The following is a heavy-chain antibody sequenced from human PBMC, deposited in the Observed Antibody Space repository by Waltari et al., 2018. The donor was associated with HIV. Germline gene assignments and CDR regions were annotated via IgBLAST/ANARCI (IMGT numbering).Heavy chain of an antibody. CDR3: ASLDTAVGYDAFDI. D-gene: IGHD5-18*01. V-gene: IGHV4-38-2*02. J-gene: IGHJ3*02. CDR1: GYSLSSGYY. CDR2: LDHSGSI. Sequence: QIQMQESGPGLVKSSETLSLTCTVSGYSLSSGYYLAWIRQPPGKGLEWLGTLDHSGSIYHNPSLKSRLTISVDTSNNQFSLKLTSVTAADTAVYFCASLDTAVGYDAFDIWGQGTMVTVSS.